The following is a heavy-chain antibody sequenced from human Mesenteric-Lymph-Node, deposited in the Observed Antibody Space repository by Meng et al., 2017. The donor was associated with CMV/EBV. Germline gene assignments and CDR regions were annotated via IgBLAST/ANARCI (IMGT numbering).Heavy chain of an antibody. D-gene: IGHD2-15*01. Sequence: GESLKISCAASGFTFSNFWMHWVRQAPGKGLVWVSRINSDGSNTHYADSVGGRFTISRDNAKNTLYLQVNSLRAEDTAVYSCARVCSGGSCYSAEWEDYWGQGTLVTVSS. CDR1: GFTFSNFW. CDR2: INSDGSNT. V-gene: IGHV3-74*01. J-gene: IGHJ4*02. CDR3: ARVCSGGSCYSAEWEDY.